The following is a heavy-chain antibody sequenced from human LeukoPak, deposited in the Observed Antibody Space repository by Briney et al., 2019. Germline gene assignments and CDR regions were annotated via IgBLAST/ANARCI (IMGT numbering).Heavy chain of an antibody. CDR3: ARSSGYYIPDY. CDR2: IYDSGST. D-gene: IGHD3-22*01. CDR1: GGSIRSSYYY. Sequence: SETLSLTCTVSGGSIRSSYYYWGWIRQPPGKGLEWIGSIYDSGSTYYNPSLKSRVTISVDTSNNQFSLRLSSVTAADTAVYYCARSSGYYIPDYWGQGTLVTVSS. V-gene: IGHV4-39*01. J-gene: IGHJ4*02.